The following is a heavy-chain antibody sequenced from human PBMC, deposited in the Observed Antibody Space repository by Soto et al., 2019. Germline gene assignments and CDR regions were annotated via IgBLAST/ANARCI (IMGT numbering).Heavy chain of an antibody. J-gene: IGHJ4*02. V-gene: IGHV1-18*01. CDR2: ISGSSGNA. CDR1: GYTFTQYG. CDR3: AREMAGLGGEYDY. Sequence: QVQLVQSGAEVKDPGASVKVSCKTSGYTFTQYGVGWVRQAPGQGLEWMGWISGSSGNANYAEKVQGKITLTTDTSTSTAYIELRSLRSDATAVYYCAREMAGLGGEYDYWGQGTLVTVSS. D-gene: IGHD3-16*01.